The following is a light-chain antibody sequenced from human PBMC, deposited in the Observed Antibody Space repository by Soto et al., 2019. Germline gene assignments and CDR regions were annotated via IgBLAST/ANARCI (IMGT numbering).Light chain of an antibody. V-gene: IGKV1-9*01. J-gene: IGKJ3*01. Sequence: DIQLTQSPSFLSASVGDRVTITCRASQGISSYLAWYQQKPGKAPKLLIYAASTLQSGVPSRFSGSGSGTEFTLTISRLQPEDFATYYCQQLNSYIFTFGPGTKVDIK. CDR3: QQLNSYIFT. CDR1: QGISSY. CDR2: AAS.